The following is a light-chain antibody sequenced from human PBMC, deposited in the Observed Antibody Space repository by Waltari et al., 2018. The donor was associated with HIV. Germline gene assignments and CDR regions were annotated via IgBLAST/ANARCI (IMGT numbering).Light chain of an antibody. CDR2: EVT. V-gene: IGLV2-14*01. Sequence: QSALAQPASVSGSPGQTISISCTGVGSDLYKAVSWYQPRPGKVPKVIIYEVTNRPSGVSPRFSGSKSGNTASLTISGLQSEDEADYFCTSYLSSATPEFGGGTRLTVL. J-gene: IGLJ3*02. CDR3: TSYLSSATPE. CDR1: GSDLYKA.